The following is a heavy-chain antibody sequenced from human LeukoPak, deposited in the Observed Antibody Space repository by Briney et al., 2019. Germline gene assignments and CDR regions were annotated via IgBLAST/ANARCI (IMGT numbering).Heavy chain of an antibody. CDR1: GYSFTSFW. CDR2: FYPGDSDT. J-gene: IGHJ4*02. D-gene: IGHD5-12*01. Sequence: GEPLKISCQGSGYSFTSFWCSWVRQMQAKGWKWLEIFYPGDSDTSYSPSFQGQVTISADKSISTAYLQWSSLKASDPAMYYCARRRLLGSTSYFDYWGQGTLVTVSS. V-gene: IGHV5-51*02. CDR3: ARRRLLGSTSYFDY.